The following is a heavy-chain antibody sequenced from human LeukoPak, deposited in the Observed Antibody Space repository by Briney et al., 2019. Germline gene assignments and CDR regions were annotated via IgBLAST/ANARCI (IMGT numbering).Heavy chain of an antibody. CDR3: ARVVGYDSSGYPAY. J-gene: IGHJ4*02. CDR1: GYTFTGYY. D-gene: IGHD3-22*01. V-gene: IGHV1-2*02. Sequence: ASVRVSCKASGYTFTGYYMHWVRQAPGQGLEWMGWINPNSGGTNYAQKFQGRVTMTRDTSISTAYMELSRLRSDDTAVYYCARVVGYDSSGYPAYWGQGTLVTVSS. CDR2: INPNSGGT.